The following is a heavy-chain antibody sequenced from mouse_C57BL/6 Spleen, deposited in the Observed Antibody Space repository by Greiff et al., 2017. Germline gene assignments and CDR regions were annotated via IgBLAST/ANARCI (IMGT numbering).Heavy chain of an antibody. J-gene: IGHJ3*01. CDR2: ISSGSSTI. D-gene: IGHD2-4*01. Sequence: EVQLVESGGGLVKPGGSLKLSCAASGFTFSDYGMHWVRQAPEKGLEWVAYISSGSSTIYYADTGKGRFTISRDNAKNTLFLQMTSLRSEDTAMYYCARGYDYDAWFAYWGQGTLVTVSA. CDR3: ARGYDYDAWFAY. V-gene: IGHV5-17*01. CDR1: GFTFSDYG.